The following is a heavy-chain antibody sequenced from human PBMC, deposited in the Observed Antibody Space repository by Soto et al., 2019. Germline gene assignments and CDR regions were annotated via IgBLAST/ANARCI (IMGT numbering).Heavy chain of an antibody. Sequence: PGGSLRLSCAASGFTFSSYAMSWVRQAPGKGLEWVSAISGSGGSTYYADSVKGRFTISRYNSKNTLYLQMNSLRAEDTAVYYCAKDRIVGAIMALGYWGQGTLVTVSS. D-gene: IGHD1-26*01. CDR2: ISGSGGST. CDR3: AKDRIVGAIMALGY. V-gene: IGHV3-23*01. CDR1: GFTFSSYA. J-gene: IGHJ4*02.